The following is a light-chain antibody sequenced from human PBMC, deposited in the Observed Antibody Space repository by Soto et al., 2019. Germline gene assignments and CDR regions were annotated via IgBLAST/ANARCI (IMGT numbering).Light chain of an antibody. Sequence: QSVLTQPPSASGSPGQSVTLSCTGTSSDVGGYNYVSWYQQHPGKAPKLMIYEVSKRPSGVPDRFSGSKSGNTASLTVSGLQAEDEADYYCSSYAASNNLVFGGGTKLTVL. CDR2: EVS. CDR3: SSYAASNNLV. CDR1: SSDVGGYNY. J-gene: IGLJ2*01. V-gene: IGLV2-8*01.